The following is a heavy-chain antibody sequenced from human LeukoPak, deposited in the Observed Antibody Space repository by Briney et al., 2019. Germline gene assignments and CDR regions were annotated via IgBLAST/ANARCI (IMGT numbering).Heavy chain of an antibody. J-gene: IGHJ3*02. V-gene: IGHV3-7*03. CDR2: IKQDGSEK. CDR1: GFTFSSYW. CDR3: AKGSMVRGVIPRDAFDI. Sequence: PGGSLRLSCAASGFTFSSYWMSWVRQAPGKGLEWVANIKQDGSEKYYVDSVKGRFTISRDNAKNSLYLQMNSLRAEDTALYYCAKGSMVRGVIPRDAFDIWGQGTMVTVSS. D-gene: IGHD3-10*01.